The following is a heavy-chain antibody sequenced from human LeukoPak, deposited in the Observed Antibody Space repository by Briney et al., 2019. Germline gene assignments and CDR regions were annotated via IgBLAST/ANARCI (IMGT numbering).Heavy chain of an antibody. CDR2: INPNSGGT. V-gene: IGHV1-2*02. J-gene: IGHJ4*02. CDR1: GYTFTGYY. D-gene: IGHD5-12*01. CDR3: ARDQKWLRQGFDY. Sequence: ASVKVSCKASGYTFTGYYMHWVRQAPGQGLEWMGWINPNSGGTNYARKFQGRVTMTRDTSISTAYMELSRLRSDDTAVYYCARDQKWLRQGFDYWGQGTLVTVSS.